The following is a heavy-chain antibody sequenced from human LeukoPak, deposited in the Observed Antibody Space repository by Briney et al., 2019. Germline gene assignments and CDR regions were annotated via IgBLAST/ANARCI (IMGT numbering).Heavy chain of an antibody. D-gene: IGHD3-22*01. CDR2: IDTDETTT. J-gene: IGHJ3*02. V-gene: IGHV3-74*01. CDR3: ARDEYYYDSSGRPYAFDI. Sequence: GGSLRLSCAASGFTFSSYWMHWVRQAPGKGLVWVSRIDTDETTTNSADSVEGRFTISRDNAKNTLYLQMNSLRAEDTAVYYCARDEYYYDSSGRPYAFDIWGQGTMVTVSS. CDR1: GFTFSSYW.